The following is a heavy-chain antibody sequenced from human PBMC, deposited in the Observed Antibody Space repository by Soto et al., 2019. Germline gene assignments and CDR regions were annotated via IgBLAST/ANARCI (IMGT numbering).Heavy chain of an antibody. CDR1: GGSISNYY. CDR3: ARREGATVPFDY. Sequence: PSETLSLTCTVSGGSISNYYWSWFRQTPGKGLEWIGYISYSGSTNYNPSLKSRVTISVDTSKNQFSLKLSSVTAADTAVYYCARREGATVPFDYWGQGTLVTVSS. D-gene: IGHD1-26*01. V-gene: IGHV4-59*08. J-gene: IGHJ4*02. CDR2: ISYSGST.